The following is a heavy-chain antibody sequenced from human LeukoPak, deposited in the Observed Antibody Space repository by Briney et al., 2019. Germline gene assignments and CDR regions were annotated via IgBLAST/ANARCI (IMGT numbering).Heavy chain of an antibody. CDR1: GGSISSYY. V-gene: IGHV4-34*01. CDR2: INHSGST. J-gene: IGHJ4*02. CDR3: ARGTHDSSGYYYNYFDY. Sequence: SETLSLTCTVSGGSISSYYWSWIRQPPGKGLEWIGEINHSGSTNYNPSLKSRVTISVDTSKNQFSLKLSSVTAADTAVYYCARGTHDSSGYYYNYFDYWGQGTLVTVSS. D-gene: IGHD3-22*01.